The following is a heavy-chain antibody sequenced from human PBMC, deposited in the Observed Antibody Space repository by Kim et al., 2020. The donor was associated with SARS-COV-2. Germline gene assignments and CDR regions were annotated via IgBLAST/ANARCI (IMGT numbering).Heavy chain of an antibody. Sequence: SVKVSCKASGGTFSSYAISWVRQAPGQGLEWMGGIIPIFGTANYAQKFQGRVTITADESTSTAYMELSSLRSEDTAVYYCARDHSRGSGSYYRSRYYYGMDVWGQGTTVTVSS. CDR3: ARDHSRGSGSYYRSRYYYGMDV. D-gene: IGHD3-10*01. J-gene: IGHJ6*02. V-gene: IGHV1-69*13. CDR1: GGTFSSYA. CDR2: IIPIFGTA.